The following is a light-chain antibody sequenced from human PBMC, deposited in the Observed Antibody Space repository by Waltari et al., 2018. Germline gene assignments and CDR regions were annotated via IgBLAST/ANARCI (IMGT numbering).Light chain of an antibody. CDR1: SSNIGSNT. CDR2: TNN. J-gene: IGLJ2*01. Sequence: QSVLTQPPSASGTPGQRVTISCSGSSSNIGSNTVNWFQQLPGTAPKLLIYTNNHRPSGVPDRFAGSKSCTSASLAISGLQSDDEAYYYCAAWDDSLNGHVVFGGGTKLTVL. CDR3: AAWDDSLNGHVV. V-gene: IGLV1-44*01.